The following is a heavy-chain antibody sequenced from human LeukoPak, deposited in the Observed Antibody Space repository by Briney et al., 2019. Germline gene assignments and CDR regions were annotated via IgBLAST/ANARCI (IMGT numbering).Heavy chain of an antibody. Sequence: PSGTLSLTCAVSGGSISSSNWWSWVRQPPGKGLEWIGEIYHSGSTSNNPSLQSRVTISVDKSKNQFSLKLSSVTAADTAVYYCARGVPYYYGSGLKPGAPFDYWGQGTLVTVSS. D-gene: IGHD3-10*01. CDR2: IYHSGST. J-gene: IGHJ4*02. CDR1: GGSISSSNW. V-gene: IGHV4-4*02. CDR3: ARGVPYYYGSGLKPGAPFDY.